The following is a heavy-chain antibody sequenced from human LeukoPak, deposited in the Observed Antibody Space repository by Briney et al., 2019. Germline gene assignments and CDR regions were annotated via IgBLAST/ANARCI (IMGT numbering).Heavy chain of an antibody. J-gene: IGHJ6*03. V-gene: IGHV3-48*01. Sequence: PGGSLRLSCAASGFTFSSYSMNWVRQAPGKGLEWVSYISSTSSTIYYADSVKGRFTISRDNAKNSLYLQMNSLRAEDTAVYYCARDDILTGYYSYYYYYYMDVWGKGTTVTVSS. CDR1: GFTFSSYS. CDR2: ISSTSSTI. CDR3: ARDDILTGYYSYYYYYYMDV. D-gene: IGHD3-9*01.